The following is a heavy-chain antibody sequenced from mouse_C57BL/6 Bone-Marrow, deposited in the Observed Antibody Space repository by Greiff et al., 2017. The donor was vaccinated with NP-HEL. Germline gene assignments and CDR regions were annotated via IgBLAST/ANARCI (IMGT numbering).Heavy chain of an antibody. D-gene: IGHD1-1*01. J-gene: IGHJ3*01. CDR2: IYPGSGST. Sequence: VQLQQPGAELVKPGASVKMSCKASGYTFTSYWITWVKQRPGQGLEWIGDIYPGSGSTNYNEKSKSKATRTVDTASSTAYMQLSSLTSEDSAVYDCARGIYYYGSTSFAYWGQGTLVTVSA. V-gene: IGHV1-55*01. CDR1: GYTFTSYW. CDR3: ARGIYYYGSTSFAY.